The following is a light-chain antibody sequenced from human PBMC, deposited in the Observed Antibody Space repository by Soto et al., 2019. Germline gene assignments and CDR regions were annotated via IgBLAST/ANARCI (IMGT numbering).Light chain of an antibody. V-gene: IGKV1-39*01. CDR1: QSFSSN. CDR3: QQRDSTPYT. Sequence: DIQMTQSPSSLSASVGDRVTITCPASQSFSSNLNWYQQNPGKAPNLLIYAASSLQSGVPSRFSGSGARTDFTLTISSLQLEDFATYYCQQRDSTPYTFGQGTKLEIK. CDR2: AAS. J-gene: IGKJ2*01.